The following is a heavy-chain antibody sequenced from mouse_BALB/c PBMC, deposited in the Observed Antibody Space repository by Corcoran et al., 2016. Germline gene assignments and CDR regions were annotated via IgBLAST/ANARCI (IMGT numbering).Heavy chain of an antibody. J-gene: IGHJ1*01. D-gene: IGHD1-2*01. CDR3: ARTTTATWYFDV. Sequence: QIQLVQSGPELKKPGETVKISCKASGYTFTNYGMNWVKQAPGKGLKWMGWINTYTGEPTYADDFKGRFAFSLETSASTAYLQINNLKNEDMATYFCARTTTATWYFDVWGAGTTVTVSS. CDR1: GYTFTNYG. CDR2: INTYTGEP. V-gene: IGHV9-1*02.